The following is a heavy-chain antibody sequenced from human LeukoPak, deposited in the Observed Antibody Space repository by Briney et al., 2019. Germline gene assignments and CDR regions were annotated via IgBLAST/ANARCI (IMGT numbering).Heavy chain of an antibody. D-gene: IGHD4-17*01. V-gene: IGHV4-34*01. CDR1: GGSFSGYY. Sequence: SENLSLTCVVYGGSFSGYYWSWIRQPPGKGLEWIAEMNHSGSSNYNPSLKSRVTISLDTSKNHFSLKLRSVTAADTAVYYCARGVYGDYKFDYWGQGTLVTVSS. CDR3: ARGVYGDYKFDY. J-gene: IGHJ4*02. CDR2: MNHSGSS.